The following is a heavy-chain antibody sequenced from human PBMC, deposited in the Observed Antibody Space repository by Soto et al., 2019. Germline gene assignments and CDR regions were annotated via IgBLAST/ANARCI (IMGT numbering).Heavy chain of an antibody. D-gene: IGHD3-16*02. CDR3: ARQEYYDYFWGSYRFPSPFILGAFDI. CDR1: GGSISSSSYY. CDR2: IYYSGST. J-gene: IGHJ3*02. Sequence: SETLSLTCTVSGGSISSSSYYWGWIRQPPGKGLEWIGSIYYSGSTYYNPSLKSRVTISVDTSKNQFSLKLRSVTAADTAVYYCARQEYYDYFWGSYRFPSPFILGAFDIWGQGTMVTVSS. V-gene: IGHV4-39*01.